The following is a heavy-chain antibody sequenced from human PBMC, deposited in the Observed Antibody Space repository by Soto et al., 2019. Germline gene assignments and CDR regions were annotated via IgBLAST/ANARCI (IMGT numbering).Heavy chain of an antibody. V-gene: IGHV6-1*01. CDR2: TYYRSKWYN. D-gene: IGHD3-10*01. J-gene: IGHJ5*02. Sequence: SQTLSLTCTISGDSVSSNSAAWNWIRQSPSRGLEWLGRTYYRSKWYNDYAVSVKSRITINPDTSKNQFSLQLNSVTPEDTAVYYCARGLSGSGSFTFGRRNWLVPWGQGPLVTVS. CDR1: GDSVSSNSAA. CDR3: ARGLSGSGSFTFGRRNWLVP.